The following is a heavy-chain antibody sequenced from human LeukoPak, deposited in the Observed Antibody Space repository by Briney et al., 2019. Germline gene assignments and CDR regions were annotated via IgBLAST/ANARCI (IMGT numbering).Heavy chain of an antibody. CDR1: GGSIRSYY. CDR3: ARLGSEYSSSWLQH. J-gene: IGHJ1*01. CDR2: IYYTGST. V-gene: IGHV4-59*08. D-gene: IGHD6-13*01. Sequence: SETLSLTCTVSGGSIRSYYWNWIRQPPGKGLEWVGYIYYTGSTNYNPSLKSRVTISADLSKNQFSLKLSSVTAADTAVYYCARLGSEYSSSWLQHCGQGNLGSVSS.